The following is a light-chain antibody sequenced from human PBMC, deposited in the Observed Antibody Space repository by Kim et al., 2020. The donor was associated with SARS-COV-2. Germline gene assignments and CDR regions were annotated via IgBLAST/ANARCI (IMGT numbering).Light chain of an antibody. V-gene: IGLV3-1*01. Sequence: SYELTQPPSVSVSPGQIASITCSGDKLGNKYACWYQQKPGHSPVLVIYQDSKRPSGIPERFSGSNSGNTATLTISGTQPMDEADYYCQAWDSSTGVFGGGTQLTVL. CDR1: KLGNKY. CDR3: QAWDSSTGV. J-gene: IGLJ3*02. CDR2: QDS.